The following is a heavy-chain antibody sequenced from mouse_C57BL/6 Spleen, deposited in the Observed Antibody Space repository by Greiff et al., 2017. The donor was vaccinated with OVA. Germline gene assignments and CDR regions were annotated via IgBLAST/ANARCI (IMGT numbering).Heavy chain of an antibody. CDR1: GYAFSSYW. CDR2: IYPGDGDT. D-gene: IGHD2-3*01. J-gene: IGHJ1*03. V-gene: IGHV1-80*01. Sequence: QVHVKQSGAELVKPGASVKISCKASGYAFSSYWMNWVKQRPGKGLEWIGQIYPGDGDTNYNGKFKGKATLTADKSSSTAYMQLSSLTSEDSAVYFCARWGDDRRYFDVWGTGTTVTVSS. CDR3: ARWGDDRRYFDV.